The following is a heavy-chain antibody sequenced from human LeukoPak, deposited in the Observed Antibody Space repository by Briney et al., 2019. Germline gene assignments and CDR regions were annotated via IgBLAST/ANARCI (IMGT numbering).Heavy chain of an antibody. V-gene: IGHV4-4*02. CDR1: GDSIISSYW. CDR3: ARDLLNEGNHLDY. Sequence: PSETLSLTCAVSGDSIISSYWWSWVRQPPGKGLEWIGEIYHSGSTNYNPSLKSRVTISVDKSKNQFSLKLSSVTAADAAVYYCARDLLNEGNHLDYWGQGTLVTVSS. CDR2: IYHSGST. D-gene: IGHD4-23*01. J-gene: IGHJ4*02.